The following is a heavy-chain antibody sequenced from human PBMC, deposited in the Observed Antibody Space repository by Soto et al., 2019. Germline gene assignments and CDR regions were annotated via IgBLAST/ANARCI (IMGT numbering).Heavy chain of an antibody. Sequence: GGSLRLSCAASGFTFSSSAMNWVRQAPGKGLEWVSSTGGISGLTFFADSVKGRFTVSRDTSKNTLYLEMNTLRVEDTAVYYCAKGNLAAPMYYFDYWGQGTPVTVSS. V-gene: IGHV3-23*01. D-gene: IGHD6-25*01. CDR2: TGGISGLT. CDR1: GFTFSSSA. J-gene: IGHJ4*02. CDR3: AKGNLAAPMYYFDY.